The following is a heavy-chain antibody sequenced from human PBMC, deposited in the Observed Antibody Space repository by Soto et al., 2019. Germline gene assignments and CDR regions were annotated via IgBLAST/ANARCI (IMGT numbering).Heavy chain of an antibody. D-gene: IGHD6-13*01. CDR3: ARLYRYSSSWYREGYYYGTSCCYNDTVSHSNGGNCPMGGFDM. Sequence: LGESLKISCKGSGYSFTSYWIGWVRQMPGKGLEWMGIIYPGDSDTRYSPSFQGQVTISADKSISTAYLQWSSLKASDTAMYYCARLYRYSSSWYREGYYYGTSCCYNDTVSHSNGGNCPMGGFDMWGQGTMVTVSS. CDR1: GYSFTSYW. V-gene: IGHV5-51*01. CDR2: IYPGDSDT. J-gene: IGHJ3*02.